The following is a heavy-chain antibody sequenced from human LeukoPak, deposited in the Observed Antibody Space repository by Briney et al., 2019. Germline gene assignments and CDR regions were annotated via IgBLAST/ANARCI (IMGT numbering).Heavy chain of an antibody. J-gene: IGHJ4*02. CDR2: MNPNSGNT. D-gene: IGHD7-27*01. V-gene: IGHV1-8*01. CDR3: ARVLGGWGKHTDY. Sequence: ASVKVSCKATGYIFTSYDINWVRQATGQGLEWMGWMNPNSGNTGYAQKFQGRVTMTRNTSISTAYMELSSLRSEDTAVYYCARVLGGWGKHTDYWGQGTLVTVSS. CDR1: GYIFTSYD.